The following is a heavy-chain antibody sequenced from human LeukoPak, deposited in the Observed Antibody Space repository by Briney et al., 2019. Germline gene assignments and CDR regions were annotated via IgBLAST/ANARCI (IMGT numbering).Heavy chain of an antibody. CDR1: GFSVSTNY. CDR3: ATVNFDYYYAMDV. J-gene: IGHJ6*02. Sequence: GGSLRLSCEASGFSVSTNYMSWVRQAPGRGLESVSVIYRGGSTCYADSVKGRFTTSRHNSKDTLYLQMNSLKPEDTAVYYCATVNFDYYYAMDVWGQGTTVTVSS. V-gene: IGHV3-53*04. CDR2: IYRGGST.